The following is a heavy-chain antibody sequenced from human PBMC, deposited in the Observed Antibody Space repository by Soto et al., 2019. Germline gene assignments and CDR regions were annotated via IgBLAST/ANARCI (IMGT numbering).Heavy chain of an antibody. V-gene: IGHV5-51*01. CDR1: GYSFTNYW. J-gene: IGHJ4*02. CDR3: ARHGRPGIVTNHLHY. Sequence: PGESLKISCKGSGYSFTNYWIAWVRQMPGKGLEWMGILYAGDSDTRYSPSFQGQVTISADKSISTAYLQWSSLKASDTAIYYCARHGRPGIVTNHLHYWGQGTLVTVSS. D-gene: IGHD1-26*01. CDR2: LYAGDSDT.